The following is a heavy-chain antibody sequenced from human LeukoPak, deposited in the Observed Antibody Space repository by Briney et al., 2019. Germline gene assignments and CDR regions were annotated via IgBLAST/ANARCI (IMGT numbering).Heavy chain of an antibody. D-gene: IGHD5-18*01. CDR1: GASISDSY. J-gene: IGHJ4*02. CDR2: MFPGGST. CDR3: ARDQRGYSYGGVDY. Sequence: SETLSLTCTVSGASISDSYWSWIRQPAGKGLEWIGRMFPGGSTNYNPSLYSRVSMSVDTSKNQFSLKLSSVTAADTAVYYCARDQRGYSYGGVDYWGQGTLVTVSS. V-gene: IGHV4-4*07.